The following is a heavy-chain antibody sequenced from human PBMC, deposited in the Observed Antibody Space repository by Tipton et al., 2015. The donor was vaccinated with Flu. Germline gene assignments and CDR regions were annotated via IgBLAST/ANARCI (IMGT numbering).Heavy chain of an antibody. CDR3: ARDYGDLNWFDP. V-gene: IGHV4-59*01. Sequence: TLSLTCIVSGGSISSYYWTWIRQSPGKGLEWIGYIYYSGSTNYNPSLMGRVSISVDTSKNQFSLKLNSMTAADTAMYYCARDYGDLNWFDPWGQGTLVTVSS. D-gene: IGHD4-17*01. CDR2: IYYSGST. J-gene: IGHJ5*02. CDR1: GGSISSYY.